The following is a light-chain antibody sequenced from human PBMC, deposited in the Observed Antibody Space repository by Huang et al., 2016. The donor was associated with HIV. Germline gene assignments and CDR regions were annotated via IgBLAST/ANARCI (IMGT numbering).Light chain of an antibody. Sequence: DIQMTQSPSSLSASVGDRVTITCRASQIINNFLNWYQQRPGKAPHLLIYATSTLQRGVPSRFSGYGSGTVFTLNISGLQPEDFATYYCQQTYSTPGTFGQGTRLDIK. CDR2: ATS. CDR1: QIINNF. CDR3: QQTYSTPGT. J-gene: IGKJ5*01. V-gene: IGKV1-39*01.